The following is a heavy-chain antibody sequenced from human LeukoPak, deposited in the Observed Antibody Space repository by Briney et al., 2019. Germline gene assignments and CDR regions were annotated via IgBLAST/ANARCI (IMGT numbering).Heavy chain of an antibody. CDR3: ARTDLGNVAFDY. J-gene: IGHJ4*02. V-gene: IGHV1-69*13. CDR1: GGTFSSYA. CDR2: IIPIFGTA. Sequence: SVTVSCKASGGTFSSYAISWVRQAPGQGLEWMGGIIPIFGTANYAQKFQGRVTITADESTSTAYMELSSLRSEDTAVYYCARTDLGNVAFDYWGQGTLVTVSS. D-gene: IGHD2-2*03.